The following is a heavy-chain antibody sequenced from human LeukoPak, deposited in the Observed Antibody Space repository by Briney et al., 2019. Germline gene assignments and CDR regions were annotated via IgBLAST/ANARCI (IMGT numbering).Heavy chain of an antibody. D-gene: IGHD5-18*01. V-gene: IGHV1-2*02. J-gene: IGHJ5*02. Sequence: ASVTVSCKASGYTFTGYYMHWVRPAPGQGLEGMGWINPNSGGTNYAQKFQGRVTMTRDTSVSTAYMELNRLRSDDTGVYYCARDTTMITYWFDPWGQGTLVTVSS. CDR1: GYTFTGYY. CDR2: INPNSGGT. CDR3: ARDTTMITYWFDP.